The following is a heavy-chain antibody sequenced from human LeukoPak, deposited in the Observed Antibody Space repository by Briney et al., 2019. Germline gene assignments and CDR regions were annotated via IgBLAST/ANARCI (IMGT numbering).Heavy chain of an antibody. J-gene: IGHJ2*01. CDR2: INHSGGT. D-gene: IGHD2-15*01. CDR1: GGSFSDYS. CDR3: ARDSAARSDL. V-gene: IGHV4-34*01. Sequence: SETLSLTCAVYGGSFSDYSWTWIRQPPGKGLEWIGEINHSGGTNHNPSLMSRVTISVDTSKNQFSLHLNAVTAADTAVYYCARDSAARSDLWGRGTLVTVAS.